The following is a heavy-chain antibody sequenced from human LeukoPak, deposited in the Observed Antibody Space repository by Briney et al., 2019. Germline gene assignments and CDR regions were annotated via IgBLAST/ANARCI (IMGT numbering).Heavy chain of an antibody. J-gene: IGHJ4*02. CDR2: ISGSGGSS. Sequence: GGSLRLSCAASGFTFSSYAMSWVRQAPGKGLGWVSAISGSGGSSYYADSVKGRFTISRDNSKNTLYLQMNSLRAEDTAVYYCAKANMVRGVTLKFDCWGQGTLVTVSS. CDR3: AKANMVRGVTLKFDC. CDR1: GFTFSSYA. V-gene: IGHV3-23*01. D-gene: IGHD3-10*01.